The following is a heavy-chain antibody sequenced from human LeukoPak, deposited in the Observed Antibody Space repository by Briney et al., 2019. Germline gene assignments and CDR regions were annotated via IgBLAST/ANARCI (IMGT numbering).Heavy chain of an antibody. CDR3: ATRLAQSIVVVTKGAFDI. J-gene: IGHJ3*02. CDR1: GYTLTELS. Sequence: ASVKVSCKVSGYTLTELSMHWVRQAPGKGLEWMGGFDPEDGETIYAQKFQGRVTMTEDTSTDTAYMELSSLRSEDTAVYYCATRLAQSIVVVTKGAFDIRGQGTMVTVSS. V-gene: IGHV1-24*01. D-gene: IGHD3-22*01. CDR2: FDPEDGET.